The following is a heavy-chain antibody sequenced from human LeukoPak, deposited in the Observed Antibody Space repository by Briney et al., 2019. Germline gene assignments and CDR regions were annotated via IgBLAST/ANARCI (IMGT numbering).Heavy chain of an antibody. D-gene: IGHD6-19*01. Sequence: GGSLRLSCAASGFTFSSYWMSWVRQAPGKGLEWVANIKQDGSEKYYVDSVKGRFTISRDNAKNSLYLQMNSLRAEDTAVYYCARASYSSGWGFDYWGQGTLVTVSS. CDR3: ARASYSSGWGFDY. J-gene: IGHJ4*02. CDR1: GFTFSSYW. CDR2: IKQDGSEK. V-gene: IGHV3-7*03.